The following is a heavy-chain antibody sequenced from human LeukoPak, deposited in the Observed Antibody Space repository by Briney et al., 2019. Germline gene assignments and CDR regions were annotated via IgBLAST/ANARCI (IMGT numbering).Heavy chain of an antibody. CDR3: TRAGQGSVLDY. J-gene: IGHJ4*02. D-gene: IGHD2-15*01. CDR1: GFTFRSYG. Sequence: GGSLRLSCAASGFTFRSYGFHWVRQAPGKGLEWMAVIWYDGRNKYYADSVKGRFTFSRDNSKNTVYLEMNSLRAEDTAVYYCTRAGQGSVLDYWGQGTLVTVSS. V-gene: IGHV3-33*01. CDR2: IWYDGRNK.